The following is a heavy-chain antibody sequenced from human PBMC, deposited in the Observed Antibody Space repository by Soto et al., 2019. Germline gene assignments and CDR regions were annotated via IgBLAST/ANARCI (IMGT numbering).Heavy chain of an antibody. CDR1: GFTFSSYG. J-gene: IGHJ6*02. V-gene: IGHV3-30*18. D-gene: IGHD3-3*01. CDR2: ISYDGSNK. Sequence: GGSLRLSCAASGFTFSSYGMHWVRQAPGKGLEWVAVISYDGSNKYYADSVKGRFTISRDNSKNTLYLQMNSLRAEDTAVYYCAKEFGVVIPDTYYYGMDVWGQGTTVTSP. CDR3: AKEFGVVIPDTYYYGMDV.